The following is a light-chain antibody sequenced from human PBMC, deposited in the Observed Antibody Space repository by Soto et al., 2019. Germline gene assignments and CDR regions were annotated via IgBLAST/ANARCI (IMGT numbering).Light chain of an antibody. CDR3: QSSDNTVV. J-gene: IGLJ3*02. Sequence: NFMLTQPHSVSESPGKTVTISCTRSSGSIASNYVQWYQQRPGSAPTLVIFDNTYRPSGVPDRFSGSVDSSSNSAALTISGLRIEDEADYYCQSSDNTVVFGGGTKLTVL. CDR2: DNT. CDR1: SGSIASNY. V-gene: IGLV6-57*04.